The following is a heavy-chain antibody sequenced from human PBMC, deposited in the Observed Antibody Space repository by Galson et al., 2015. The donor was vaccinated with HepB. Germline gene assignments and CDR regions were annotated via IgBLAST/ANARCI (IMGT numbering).Heavy chain of an antibody. Sequence: SLRLSCAASGFTFSSYCMNWVRQAPGKGLEWVAHINQDGSSTYYVDSVKGRFTISRDNAKDSVYLQLDSLRAEDTAVYYCARRISLVRGIITKPDYYYGMDVWGQGTTVTVAS. J-gene: IGHJ6*02. CDR1: GFTFSSYC. CDR2: INQDGSST. V-gene: IGHV3-7*03. D-gene: IGHD3-10*01. CDR3: ARRISLVRGIITKPDYYYGMDV.